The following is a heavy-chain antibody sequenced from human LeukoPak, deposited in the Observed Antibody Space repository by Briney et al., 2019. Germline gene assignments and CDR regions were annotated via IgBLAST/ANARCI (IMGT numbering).Heavy chain of an antibody. V-gene: IGHV3-23*01. D-gene: IGHD3-22*01. CDR2: ISGSGGST. CDR3: AKDLGGTMIVVGIFDY. J-gene: IGHJ4*02. CDR1: GFTFSSYV. Sequence: GGSLRLSCAASGFTFSSYVMSWVRQAPGKGLEWVSAISGSGGSTYYADSVKGRFTISRDNSKNTLYLQMNSLRAEDTAVYYCAKDLGGTMIVVGIFDYWGQGTLVTVSS.